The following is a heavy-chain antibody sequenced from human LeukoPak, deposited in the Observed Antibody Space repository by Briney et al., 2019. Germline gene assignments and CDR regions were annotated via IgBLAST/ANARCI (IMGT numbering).Heavy chain of an antibody. CDR1: GFTFSSYG. J-gene: IGHJ4*02. CDR2: ISYDGSSK. V-gene: IGHV3-30*18. Sequence: PGGSLRLSCAASGFTFSSYGTQWVRQAPGKGLEWVAVISYDGSSKFYEDSVKGRFTISRDNSKNTLYLQMNSLRVEDTAVYYCVKEFGGYSYGAYFDYWGQGTLVTVSS. CDR3: VKEFGGYSYGAYFDY. D-gene: IGHD5-18*01.